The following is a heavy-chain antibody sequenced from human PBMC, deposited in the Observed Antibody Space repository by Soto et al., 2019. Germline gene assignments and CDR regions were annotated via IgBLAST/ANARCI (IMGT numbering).Heavy chain of an antibody. J-gene: IGHJ5*02. Sequence: VGSLRLSCAASGFTFSNYGMHWVRQAPGKGLEWVAVIWYDGRNKYYADSVKGRFTISRDISKNTLFLQMNSLRVEDTAVYYCARGSYSPKLNWFDPWGQGTLVTVSS. D-gene: IGHD6-13*01. CDR3: ARGSYSPKLNWFDP. V-gene: IGHV3-33*01. CDR2: IWYDGRNK. CDR1: GFTFSNYG.